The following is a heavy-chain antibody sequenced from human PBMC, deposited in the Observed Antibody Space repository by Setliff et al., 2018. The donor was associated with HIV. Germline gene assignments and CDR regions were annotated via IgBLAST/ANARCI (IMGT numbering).Heavy chain of an antibody. D-gene: IGHD3-3*01. J-gene: IGHJ6*03. Sequence: GASVKVSCKASTYTFSSYVINWVRQAPGQGLEWIGRISVYNGNTIYAQKLQGRVIMTTDTSTSTAYMELRSLRSDDTAMYYCARQGRKFLEWFSPQGPMDVWGKGTTVTVS. CDR1: TYTFSSYV. V-gene: IGHV1-18*01. CDR2: ISVYNGNT. CDR3: ARQGRKFLEWFSPQGPMDV.